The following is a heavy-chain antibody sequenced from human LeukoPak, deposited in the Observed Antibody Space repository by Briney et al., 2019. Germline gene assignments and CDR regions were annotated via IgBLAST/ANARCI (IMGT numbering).Heavy chain of an antibody. CDR2: MNPNSGNT. J-gene: IGHJ6*03. V-gene: IGHV1-8*01. D-gene: IGHD3-10*01. CDR3: ARAGYYYGSGSYYYYMDV. Sequence: ASVKVSCKASGYTFTSYDINWVRQATGQGLEWMGWMNPNSGNTGYAQKFQGRVTMTRNTSISTAYMELSSLRSEDTAVYYCARAGYYYGSGSYYYYMDVWGKGTTVTVSS. CDR1: GYTFTSYD.